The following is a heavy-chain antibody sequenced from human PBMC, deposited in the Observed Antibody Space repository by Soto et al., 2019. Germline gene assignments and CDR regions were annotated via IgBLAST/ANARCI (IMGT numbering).Heavy chain of an antibody. D-gene: IGHD6-19*01. J-gene: IGHJ4*02. Sequence: SETLSLTCAVSGDSVASNVWWSWVRQPPGKGLEWIGEAYHNGLTDYNPSLKSRVTMSVDTSKNEFSLKLTSLTAADTAIYYCERDAAVPGESDRFDYWGQGTPVTVSS. CDR3: ERDAAVPGESDRFDY. CDR2: AYHNGLT. CDR1: GDSVASNVW. V-gene: IGHV4-4*02.